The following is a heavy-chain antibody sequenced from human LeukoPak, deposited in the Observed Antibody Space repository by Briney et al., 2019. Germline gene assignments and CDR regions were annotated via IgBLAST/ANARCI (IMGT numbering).Heavy chain of an antibody. CDR2: IDLNSGGA. D-gene: IGHD3-10*01. CDR1: GYTFTSYY. J-gene: IGHJ4*02. CDR3: ARDELLPWFGDLDY. V-gene: IGHV1-2*02. Sequence: GASVKVSCKASGYTFTSYYMHWVRQAPGQGLEWMGWIDLNSGGANYAQKFQGRVTMTRDTSISTAYMELSRLRSDDTAVYYCARDELLPWFGDLDYWGQGTLVTVSS.